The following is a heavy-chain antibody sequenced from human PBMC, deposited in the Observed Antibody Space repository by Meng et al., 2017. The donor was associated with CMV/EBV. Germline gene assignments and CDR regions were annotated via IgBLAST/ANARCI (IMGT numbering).Heavy chain of an antibody. CDR1: GGTFSSYT. V-gene: IGHV1-69*02. CDR3: ARGPNRYYYGSGSYYY. J-gene: IGHJ4*02. Sequence: SVKVSCKASGGTFSSYTISWVRQAPGQGLEWMGRIIPILGIANYAQKFQGRVTITADKSTSTAYMELSSVTAADTAVYYCARGPNRYYYGSGSYYYWGQGTLVTVSS. D-gene: IGHD3-10*01. CDR2: IIPILGIA.